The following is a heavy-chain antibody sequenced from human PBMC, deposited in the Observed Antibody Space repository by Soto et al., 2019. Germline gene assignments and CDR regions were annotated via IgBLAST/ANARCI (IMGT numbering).Heavy chain of an antibody. CDR2: IYSGGST. Sequence: EVQLVESGGGLIQAGGSLRLSCAASGFTVSSNYMSWVRQAPGKGLEWVSVIYSGGSTYYADSVKGRFTISRDNSKNTLYLQMNSLRAEDTAVYYCARGVGYCSGGSCYNWFDPWGQGTLVTVSS. V-gene: IGHV3-66*03. J-gene: IGHJ5*02. D-gene: IGHD2-15*01. CDR1: GFTVSSNY. CDR3: ARGVGYCSGGSCYNWFDP.